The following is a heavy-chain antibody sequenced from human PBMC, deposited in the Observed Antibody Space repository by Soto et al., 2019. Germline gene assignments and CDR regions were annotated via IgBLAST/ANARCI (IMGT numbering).Heavy chain of an antibody. Sequence: SETLSLTCAVYGGSFSGYYWSWIRQPPGKGLEWIGEINHSGSTNYNPSLKSRVTISVDTSKNQFSLKLSSVTAADTAVYYCARGGRPYQYIAAAGVLDYWGQGTLVTVSS. CDR3: ARGGRPYQYIAAAGVLDY. J-gene: IGHJ4*02. CDR1: GGSFSGYY. CDR2: INHSGST. D-gene: IGHD6-13*01. V-gene: IGHV4-34*01.